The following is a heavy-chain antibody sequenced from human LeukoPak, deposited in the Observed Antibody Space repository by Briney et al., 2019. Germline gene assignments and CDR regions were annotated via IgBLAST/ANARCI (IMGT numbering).Heavy chain of an antibody. J-gene: IGHJ4*02. D-gene: IGHD3-16*01. CDR3: AKYGGHPLPHYDLDF. Sequence: GGSLRLSCAASGFTFSSYSMSWVRHAPGKGLEWVSLIIDDGHTTSYADSVKGRFTISRDNSKNTLFLQMNSLRAEDTAVSYCAKYGGHPLPHYDLDFWGQGTQVTVSS. CDR2: IIDDGHTT. CDR1: GFTFSSYS. V-gene: IGHV3-23*01.